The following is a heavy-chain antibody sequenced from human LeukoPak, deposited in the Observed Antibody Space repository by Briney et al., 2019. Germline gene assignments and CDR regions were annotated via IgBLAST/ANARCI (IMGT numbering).Heavy chain of an antibody. D-gene: IGHD3-10*01. CDR3: ARDRASGMDY. J-gene: IGHJ4*02. Sequence: SETLSLTCTVSGGSVNSGAYYWSWIRQFPGKGLEWIGQIFFTGRTDYNPSLKSRLAISIDTSRDQFSLELSSVSAADTATYYCARDRASGMDYWGQGVLVTVSS. V-gene: IGHV4-31*03. CDR2: IFFTGRT. CDR1: GGSVNSGAYY.